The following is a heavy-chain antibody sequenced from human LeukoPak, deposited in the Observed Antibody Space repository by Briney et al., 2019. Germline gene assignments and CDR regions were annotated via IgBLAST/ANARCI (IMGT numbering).Heavy chain of an antibody. D-gene: IGHD2-8*01. CDR1: GGSISCYY. CDR3: ARVTCTNGVCYDFDY. V-gene: IGHV4-59*01. CDR2: IYYSGST. J-gene: IGHJ4*02. Sequence: SETLSLTCTVSGGSISCYYWSWIRQPPGKGLEWIGYIYYSGSTNYNPSLKSRVTISVDTSKNQFSLKLSSVTAADTAVYYCARVTCTNGVCYDFDYWGQGTLVTVSS.